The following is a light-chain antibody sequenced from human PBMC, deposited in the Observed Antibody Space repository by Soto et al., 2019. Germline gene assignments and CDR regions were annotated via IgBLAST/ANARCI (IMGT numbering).Light chain of an antibody. V-gene: IGKV3-11*01. CDR1: QTISSY. Sequence: EIVLTQSPATLSLSPGERATLSCRASQTISSYLGWYQQKPGQAPRLLIYDASNRATGIPARLSGSGSGTDFTLTISSLEPEDFAVYYCQHRSNWPLTFGGGTKVEIK. CDR2: DAS. J-gene: IGKJ4*01. CDR3: QHRSNWPLT.